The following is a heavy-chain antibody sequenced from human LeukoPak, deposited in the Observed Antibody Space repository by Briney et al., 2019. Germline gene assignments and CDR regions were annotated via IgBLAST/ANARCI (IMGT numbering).Heavy chain of an antibody. V-gene: IGHV3-30-3*01. Sequence: GRSLRLSCAASGFTFSSYAMHWVRQAPGKGLEWVAVISYDGSNKYYADSVKGRFTISRDNSKNTLYLQMNSLRAEDTAIYYCTRNWIHDSWGQGTLVTVSS. CDR1: GFTFSSYA. D-gene: IGHD5-18*01. CDR2: ISYDGSNK. CDR3: TRNWIHDS. J-gene: IGHJ5*02.